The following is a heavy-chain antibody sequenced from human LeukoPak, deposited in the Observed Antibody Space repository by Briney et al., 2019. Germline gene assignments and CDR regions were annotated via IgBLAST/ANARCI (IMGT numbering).Heavy chain of an antibody. CDR3: ARMTIFEEAYYDNSVHFDY. CDR2: LSHGLTT. D-gene: IGHD3-16*01. V-gene: IGHV4-39*02. J-gene: IGHJ4*02. Sequence: SETLSLTCNVSGAAISSRNYFWAWIRQSPEKGLEWIGSLSHGLTTSYSPSPKSRVAISVGTSKSHFSLTLDSVTVADTARFFCARMTIFEEAYYDNSVHFDYWGQGILVTVSS. CDR1: GAAISSRNYF.